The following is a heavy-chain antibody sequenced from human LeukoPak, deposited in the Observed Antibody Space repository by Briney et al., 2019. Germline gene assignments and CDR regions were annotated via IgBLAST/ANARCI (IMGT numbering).Heavy chain of an antibody. CDR1: GFTFSTYG. CDR3: AKDLTYYYDSSGYSAEYFQH. J-gene: IGHJ1*01. CDR2: ITYDGYYK. V-gene: IGHV3-30*18. D-gene: IGHD3-22*01. Sequence: PGTSPRLSCAASGFTFSTYGMHWVRQAPGKGLEWVALITYDGYYKYYSDSVKGRFTISRDNSKNTLYLQMNSLRAEDTAVYYCAKDLTYYYDSSGYSAEYFQHWGQGTLVTVSS.